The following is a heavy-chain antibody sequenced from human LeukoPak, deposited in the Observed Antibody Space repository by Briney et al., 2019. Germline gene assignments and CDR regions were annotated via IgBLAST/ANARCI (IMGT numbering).Heavy chain of an antibody. Sequence: GGSLRLSCAASGFAFSFYGMSWLRQPPGKGLEWVSTINANSGTTSYAASVRGRFTISRDNSKNTLYLQVNSLRADDTAVYYCAKPISRGLALTVNWFTTGGREP. V-gene: IGHV3-23*01. CDR1: GFAFSFYG. CDR3: AKPISRGLALTVNWFTT. J-gene: IGHJ5*02. CDR2: INANSGTT. D-gene: IGHD6-19*01.